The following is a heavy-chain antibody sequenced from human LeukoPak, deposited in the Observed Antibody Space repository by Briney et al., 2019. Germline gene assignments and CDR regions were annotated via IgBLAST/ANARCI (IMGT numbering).Heavy chain of an antibody. CDR2: IIPIFGIA. CDR3: ARDDCGDTCYPGGY. Sequence: SVKVSCKASGGTFSSYAISWVRQAPGQGLEWMGRIIPIFGIANYAQNFQGRVTITRDTSASTAYMELSSLTSEDTALYYCARDDCGDTCYPGGYWGQGTLVTVSS. CDR1: GGTFSSYA. V-gene: IGHV1-69*04. J-gene: IGHJ4*02. D-gene: IGHD2-21*01.